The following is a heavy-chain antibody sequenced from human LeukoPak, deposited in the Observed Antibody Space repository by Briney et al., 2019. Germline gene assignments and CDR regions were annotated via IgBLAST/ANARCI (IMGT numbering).Heavy chain of an antibody. CDR2: INPSGGST. V-gene: IGHV1-46*01. CDR1: GYTFTSYY. Sequence: VASVKVSCKASGYTFTSYYMHWVRQAPGQGLEWMGIINPSGGSTSYAQKFQGRVTMTRDTSTSTVYMELSSLRSEDTAVYYCARDHSYYYGSGSYYREYYFDYWGQGTLATVSS. D-gene: IGHD3-10*01. J-gene: IGHJ4*02. CDR3: ARDHSYYYGSGSYYREYYFDY.